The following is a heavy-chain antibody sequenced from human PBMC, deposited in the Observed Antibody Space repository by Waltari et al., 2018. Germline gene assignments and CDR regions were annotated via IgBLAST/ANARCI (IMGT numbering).Heavy chain of an antibody. V-gene: IGHV3-74*01. D-gene: IGHD6-19*01. CDR1: VFPYGDPF. J-gene: IGHJ6*02. CDR2: ISPDGRRT. Sequence: EVQLEDSGGGLLQPGGSLRLPCVASVFPYGDPFLPWVRQVPGQGLVWVSEISPDGRRTNHAESVKGRFTTSRDNANNMLYLHMTSLRVEDTSVYFCTRGSRGWNGMDVWGQGTTVTVSS. CDR3: TRGSRGWNGMDV.